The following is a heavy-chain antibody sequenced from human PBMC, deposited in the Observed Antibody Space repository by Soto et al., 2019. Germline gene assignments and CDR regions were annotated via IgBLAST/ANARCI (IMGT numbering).Heavy chain of an antibody. V-gene: IGHV1-69*12. Sequence: QVQLVQSGAEVKKPGSSVKVSCKASGGTFSSYAISWVRQAPGQGLEWMGGIIPIFGTANYAQKVQGRVTITADESTSTAYMELSSLRSEDTAVYCCERERSLHIGTKYYFAYWGQGNLVTVSS. CDR2: IIPIFGTA. D-gene: IGHD1-26*01. CDR1: GGTFSSYA. J-gene: IGHJ4*02. CDR3: ERERSLHIGTKYYFAY.